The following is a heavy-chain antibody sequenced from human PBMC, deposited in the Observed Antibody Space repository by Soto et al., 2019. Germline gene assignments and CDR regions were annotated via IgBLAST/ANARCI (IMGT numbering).Heavy chain of an antibody. J-gene: IGHJ4*02. CDR3: ARGQLPAATTYFDF. CDR2: IWFDGSNK. V-gene: IGHV3-33*01. Sequence: PGGSLRLSCAASGFTFGSYAIHGVRQAPGKGLEWVAIIWFDGSNKYYADSVKGRFSISRDNSKNTLFLQMDSLRAEDTAVYYCARGQLPAATTYFDFWGQGTLVTVSS. CDR1: GFTFGSYA. D-gene: IGHD2-15*01.